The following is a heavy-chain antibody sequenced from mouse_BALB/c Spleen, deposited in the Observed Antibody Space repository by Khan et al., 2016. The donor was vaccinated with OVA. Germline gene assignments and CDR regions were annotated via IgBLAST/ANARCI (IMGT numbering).Heavy chain of an antibody. V-gene: IGHV3-2*02. CDR3: ASGRLLLRYPDYFDY. D-gene: IGHD1-1*01. CDR2: ISYSGST. CDR1: GYSITSDYA. Sequence: EVQLVESGPGLLKPSQSLSLTCTVTGYSITSDYAWNWIRQFPGIKLEWMAYISYSGSTTYSPSLRSRISITRDTSKNQFFLQLNSVTTEDTATYYGASGRLLLRYPDYFDYWGQGTTLTVSS. J-gene: IGHJ2*01.